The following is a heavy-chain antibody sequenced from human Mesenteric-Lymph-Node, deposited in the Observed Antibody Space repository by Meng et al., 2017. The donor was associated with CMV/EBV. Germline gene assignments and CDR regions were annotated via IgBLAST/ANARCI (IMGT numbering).Heavy chain of an antibody. CDR1: GYTFIRNG. J-gene: IGHJ6*02. Sequence: ASVKVSCKASGYTFIRNGISWVRQAPGQGLEWMGRISANYGNTDYAQKLQGRVTMTTDTSTSTAYMELSSLRSEDTAVYYCAGAYQYYAMDVWGQGTTVTVSS. D-gene: IGHD4/OR15-4a*01. CDR3: AGAYQYYAMDV. CDR2: ISANYGNT. V-gene: IGHV1-18*01.